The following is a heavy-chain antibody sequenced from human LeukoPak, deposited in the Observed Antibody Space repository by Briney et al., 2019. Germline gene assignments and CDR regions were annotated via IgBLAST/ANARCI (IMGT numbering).Heavy chain of an antibody. CDR1: GFTFSSYA. D-gene: IGHD6-19*01. J-gene: IGHJ4*02. CDR3: ARDPLSIAVAGTQPPDH. V-gene: IGHV3-30-3*01. CDR2: ISYDGSNK. Sequence: GGSLRLSCAASGFTFSSYAMHWVRQAPGKGLEWVAVISYDGSNKYYADSVKGRFTISRDNSKDTLYLQMNSLRAEDTAVYYCARDPLSIAVAGTQPPDHWGQGTLVTVSS.